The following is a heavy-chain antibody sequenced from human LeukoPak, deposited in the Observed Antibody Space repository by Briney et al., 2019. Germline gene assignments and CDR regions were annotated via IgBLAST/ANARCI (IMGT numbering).Heavy chain of an antibody. CDR1: GFTFSSYA. CDR2: ISGSGGST. D-gene: IGHD3-22*01. CDR3: AKRGGTYDSSGYSLF. J-gene: IGHJ4*02. V-gene: IGHV3-23*01. Sequence: PGESLRLSCAASGFTFSSYAMSWVRQAPGKGLEWVSAISGSGGSTYYADSVKGRFTISRDNSKNTLYLQMNSLRAEDTAVYYCAKRGGTYDSSGYSLFWGQGTLVTVSS.